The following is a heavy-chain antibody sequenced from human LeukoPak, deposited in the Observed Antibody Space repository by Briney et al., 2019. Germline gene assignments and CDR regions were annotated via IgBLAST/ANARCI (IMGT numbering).Heavy chain of an antibody. CDR1: GGSISSSSYY. J-gene: IGHJ4*02. Sequence: SETLSLTCTVSGGSISSSSYYWGWIRQPPGKGLEWIGSIYYSGSTYYNPSLESRVTISVDTSKNQFSLKLSSVTAADTAVYYCARVHRGGPYDSSGYYPSSIGYWGQGTLVTVSS. CDR2: IYYSGST. CDR3: ARVHRGGPYDSSGYYPSSIGY. D-gene: IGHD3-22*01. V-gene: IGHV4-39*01.